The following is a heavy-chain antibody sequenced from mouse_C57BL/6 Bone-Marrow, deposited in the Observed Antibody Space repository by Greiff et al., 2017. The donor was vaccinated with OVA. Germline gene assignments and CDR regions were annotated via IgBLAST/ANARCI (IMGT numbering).Heavy chain of an antibody. CDR3: AREEGTYYDCGDWYFDV. V-gene: IGHV1-36*01. CDR1: GFTFTDYY. CDR2: VYPYNGGT. J-gene: IGHJ1*03. Sequence: VQLKESGPVLVKPGPSVKISCKASGFTFTDYYMHWVKQSHGKSLEWIGLVYPYNGGTSYNQKFKGKATLTVDTSSSTAYMELNSLTSEDSAVYYCAREEGTYYDCGDWYFDVWGTGTTVTVSS. D-gene: IGHD2-4*01.